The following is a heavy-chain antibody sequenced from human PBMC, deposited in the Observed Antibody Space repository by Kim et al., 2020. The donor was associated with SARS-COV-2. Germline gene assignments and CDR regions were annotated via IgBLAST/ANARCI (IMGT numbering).Heavy chain of an antibody. CDR2: IYYSGST. D-gene: IGHD1-20*01. Sequence: SETLSLTCTVSGGSISSYYWSWIRQPPGKGLEWIGYIYYSGSTNYNPSLKSRVTISVDTSKNQFSLKLSSVTAADTAVYYCARRGTFNWNDHHPWVNYYYYYGMDVWGQGTTVTVSS. CDR3: ARRGTFNWNDHHPWVNYYYYYGMDV. CDR1: GGSISSYY. J-gene: IGHJ6*02. V-gene: IGHV4-59*01.